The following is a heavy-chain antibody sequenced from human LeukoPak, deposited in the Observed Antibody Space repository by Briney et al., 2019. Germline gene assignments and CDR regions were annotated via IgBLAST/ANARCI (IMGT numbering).Heavy chain of an antibody. CDR3: TSTVDIVATNFDY. CDR2: IRSKAYGGTT. CDR1: GFTFSSYW. V-gene: IGHV3-49*04. Sequence: HPGGSLRLSCAASGFTFSSYWMHWVRQAPGKRLEWVGFIRSKAYGGTTEYAASVKGRFTISRDDSKSIAYLQMNSLKTEDTAVYYCTSTVDIVATNFDYWGQGTLVTVSS. D-gene: IGHD5-12*01. J-gene: IGHJ4*02.